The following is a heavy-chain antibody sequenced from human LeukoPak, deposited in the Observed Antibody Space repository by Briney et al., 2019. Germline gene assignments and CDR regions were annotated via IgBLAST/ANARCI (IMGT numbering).Heavy chain of an antibody. CDR3: ARGGGKGVNWFDP. V-gene: IGHV3-21*01. Sequence: GGSLRLSCAASGFTFSSYSMNWVRHAPGKGLEWVASISSSSSYIYYADSVKGRFTISRDNAKNSLYLQMNSLRAEDTAVYYCARGGGKGVNWFDPWGQGTLVTVSS. D-gene: IGHD2-8*01. CDR1: GFTFSSYS. CDR2: ISSSSSYI. J-gene: IGHJ5*02.